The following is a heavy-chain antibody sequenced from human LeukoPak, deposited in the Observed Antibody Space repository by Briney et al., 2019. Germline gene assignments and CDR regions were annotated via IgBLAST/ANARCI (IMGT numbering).Heavy chain of an antibody. J-gene: IGHJ4*02. CDR1: GGSISSYF. V-gene: IGHV4-59*01. CDR2: IYYSGST. CDR3: ARSPLRYSGGDAPLDY. Sequence: SETLSLTCTVSGGSISSYFWSWVRQPPGKGLEWIGYIYYSGSTNYNPSLMSRVTISVDTSKNHFALKLSSVAAADTAVYYCARSPLRYSGGDAPLDYWGQGTLVTVSS. D-gene: IGHD3-9*01.